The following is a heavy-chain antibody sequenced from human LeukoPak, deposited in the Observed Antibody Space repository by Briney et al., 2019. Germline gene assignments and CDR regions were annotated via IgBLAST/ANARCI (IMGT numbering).Heavy chain of an antibody. J-gene: IGHJ4*02. CDR1: GYTFTDYY. CDR2: INPKSGGT. V-gene: IGHV1-2*02. D-gene: IGHD6-6*01. CDR3: ARDLGSPDY. Sequence: ASVKVSCKASGYTFTDYYMHWVRQAPGQGLEWMGWINPKSGGTKYAQKFQGRVTMTRDTSISTAYLEVSRLRYGDTAIYYCARDLGSPDYGGQGTLVTVSS.